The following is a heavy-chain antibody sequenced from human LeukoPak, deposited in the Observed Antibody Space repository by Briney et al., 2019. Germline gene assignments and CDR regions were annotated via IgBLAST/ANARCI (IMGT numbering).Heavy chain of an antibody. CDR2: IYYSGST. J-gene: IGHJ6*02. V-gene: IGHV4-39*01. CDR1: GGSISSSSYY. CDR3: AARLNFGSWYPEYYGMDV. Sequence: SETLSLTCTVSGGSISSSSYYWGWLRQPPGKGLEWLGSIYYSGSTYYNPSLKSRVTISVDTSKNQFSLKLSSVTAADTAVYYCAARLNFGSWYPEYYGMDVWGQGTTVTVSS. D-gene: IGHD6-13*01.